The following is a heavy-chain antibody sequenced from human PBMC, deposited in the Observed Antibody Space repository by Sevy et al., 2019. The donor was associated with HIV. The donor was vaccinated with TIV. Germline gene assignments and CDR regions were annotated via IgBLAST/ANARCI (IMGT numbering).Heavy chain of an antibody. J-gene: IGHJ4*02. CDR2: IKQDMSEK. V-gene: IGHV3-7*01. D-gene: IGHD3-22*01. Sequence: GGSLRPSCAASGFTFSSYWMTWVRQAPGKGLEWVANIKQDMSEKYYADSVKGRFTISRDNARNSLYLQMESLRAEDTAVYYCARAQQVTMLVVIGGLYFDFWGQGTLVTVSS. CDR1: GFTFSSYW. CDR3: ARAQQVTMLVVIGGLYFDF.